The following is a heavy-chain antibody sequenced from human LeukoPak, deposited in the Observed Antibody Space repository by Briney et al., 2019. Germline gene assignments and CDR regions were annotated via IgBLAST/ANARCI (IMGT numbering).Heavy chain of an antibody. Sequence: GGSLRLSCAASGFTLSSYDMHWVRQAPGKGLEWVAVISYDGSNKYYADSVKGRFTISRDNSKNTLYLQMNSLRAEDTAVYYCAKDTTEYYYGSGSYYPHDYWGQGTLVTVSS. J-gene: IGHJ4*02. CDR3: AKDTTEYYYGSGSYYPHDY. D-gene: IGHD3-10*01. V-gene: IGHV3-30*18. CDR1: GFTLSSYD. CDR2: ISYDGSNK.